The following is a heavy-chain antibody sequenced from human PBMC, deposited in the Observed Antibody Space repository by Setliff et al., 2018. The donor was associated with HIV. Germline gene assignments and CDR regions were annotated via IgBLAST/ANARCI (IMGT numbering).Heavy chain of an antibody. Sequence: ASVKVSCKASTYTFSSYVINWVRQAPGQGLEWMGRISVYNGNTIYAQKLQGRVIMTTDTSTSTAYMELRSPRSDDTAMYYCATQRDIVMVPGQGGFDIWAQGTMVTGS. CDR2: ISVYNGNT. CDR1: TYTFSSYV. CDR3: ATQRDIVMVPGQGGFDI. J-gene: IGHJ3*02. V-gene: IGHV1-18*01. D-gene: IGHD2-2*01.